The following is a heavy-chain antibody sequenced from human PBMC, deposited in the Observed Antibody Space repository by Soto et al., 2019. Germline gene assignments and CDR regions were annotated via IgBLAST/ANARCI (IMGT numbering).Heavy chain of an antibody. V-gene: IGHV4-34*01. D-gene: IGHD3-10*01. J-gene: IGHJ3*02. CDR1: GGSFSGYY. CDR2: INHSGST. Sequence: PSETLSLTCAVYGGSFSGYYWSWIRQPPGKGLEWIGEINHSGSTNYNPSLKSRVTISVDTSKNQFSLKLSSVTAADTAVYYCARRTPRITMVRGVIRAFDIWGQGAMVTVSS. CDR3: ARRTPRITMVRGVIRAFDI.